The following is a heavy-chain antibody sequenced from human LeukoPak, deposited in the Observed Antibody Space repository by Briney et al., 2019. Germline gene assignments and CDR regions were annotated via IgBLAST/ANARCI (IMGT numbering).Heavy chain of an antibody. D-gene: IGHD5-18*01. CDR1: GGSISNYY. J-gene: IGHJ4*02. CDR2: IYYTGAT. V-gene: IGHV4-59*01. Sequence: SETLSLTCTVSGGSISNYYWTWIRLPPGKGLEWIGYIYYTGATYYNPSLKSRVTISLDTSKNQSSLKLSSVTAADAAVYYCARAGYSYGTGYYFDYWGQGALVTVSS. CDR3: ARAGYSYGTGYYFDY.